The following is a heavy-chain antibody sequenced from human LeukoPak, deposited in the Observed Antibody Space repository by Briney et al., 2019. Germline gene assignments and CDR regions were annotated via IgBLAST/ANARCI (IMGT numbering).Heavy chain of an antibody. CDR3: ARAPMVGATTLDY. J-gene: IGHJ4*02. D-gene: IGHD1-26*01. CDR1: GFTFSSYS. V-gene: IGHV3-21*01. Sequence: GGSLRLSCAASGFTFSSYSMNWVRQAPGKGLEWVSSISSSSSYIYYADSVKGRFTISSDNAKNSLYLQMNSLRAEDTAVYYCARAPMVGATTLDYWGQGTLVTVSS. CDR2: ISSSSSYI.